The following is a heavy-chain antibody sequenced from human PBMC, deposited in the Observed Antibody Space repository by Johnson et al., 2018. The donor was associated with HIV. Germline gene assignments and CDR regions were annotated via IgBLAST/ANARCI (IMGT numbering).Heavy chain of an antibody. CDR2: IYRGGTT. CDR1: GFTVSSNY. J-gene: IGHJ3*02. Sequence: VQLVESGGGLIQPGGSLRLSCAASGFTVSSNYMSWVRQAPGTGLEWASAIYRGGTTYYADSVKGRFTISRDNSKNTLYLQMNSLRAEDTAVYYCARAYIYGAFDIWGQGTMVTVSS. V-gene: IGHV3-53*01. CDR3: ARAYIYGAFDI. D-gene: IGHD2/OR15-2a*01.